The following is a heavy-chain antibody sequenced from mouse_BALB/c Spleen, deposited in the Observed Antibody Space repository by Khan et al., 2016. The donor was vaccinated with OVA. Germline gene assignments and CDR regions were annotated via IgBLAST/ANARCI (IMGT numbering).Heavy chain of an antibody. CDR1: GFTFSSYA. Sequence: EVELVESGGGLVKPGGSLKLSCAASGFTFSSYAMSWVRQTPEKRLEWVATISSGGSYTYYPDSVKGRFTISRDNAKNTLYLQMSSLRSEDTAMYYCAGLYSAHAMDYWGQGTSVTVSS. CDR2: ISSGGSYT. CDR3: AGLYSAHAMDY. D-gene: IGHD1-1*01. V-gene: IGHV5-9-3*01. J-gene: IGHJ4*01.